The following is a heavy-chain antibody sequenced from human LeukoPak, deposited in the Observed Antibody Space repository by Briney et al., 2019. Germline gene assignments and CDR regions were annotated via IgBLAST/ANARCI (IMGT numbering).Heavy chain of an antibody. J-gene: IGHJ5*02. Sequence: PGGSLRLSCAASGFTFSSYAMHWVRQAPGKGLEWVAFISYDGSNQYYPDSVQGRFTVSRDNSKNTLYLQMNSLRVDDAAVYYCARDKLLEYGNWFDPWGQGTLVTVSS. CDR3: ARDKLLEYGNWFDP. V-gene: IGHV3-30-3*01. CDR2: ISYDGSNQ. D-gene: IGHD4/OR15-4a*01. CDR1: GFTFSSYA.